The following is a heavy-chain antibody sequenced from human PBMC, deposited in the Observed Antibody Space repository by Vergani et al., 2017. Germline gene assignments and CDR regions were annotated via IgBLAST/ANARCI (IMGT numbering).Heavy chain of an antibody. V-gene: IGHV3-23*01. J-gene: IGHJ4*02. CDR3: ARDYINSSSLGYFDY. D-gene: IGHD6-6*01. CDR1: GFTFSSHA. CDR2: IKNTGDST. Sequence: EVQLLQSEGAVVQPGGSLRLSCVASGFTFSSHAMSWVRQGHGQGLEWVSSIKNTGDSTHYADSVKGRFTISRDNSKNTLYLQMNSLRAGDTAVYYCARDYINSSSLGYFDYWGQGTLVTVSS.